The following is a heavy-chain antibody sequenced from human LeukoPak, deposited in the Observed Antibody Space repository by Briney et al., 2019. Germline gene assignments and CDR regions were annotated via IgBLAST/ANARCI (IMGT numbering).Heavy chain of an antibody. CDR3: ARDADGHFDS. Sequence: GGSLRLSCAASGFTFSSFWMNWVRQPPGKGLEWVAHIKLNGGGEDYAGSVKGRFTISRDDAKNSVYLEINSLRAEDTAVYYCARDADGHFDSWGQGTLVTVSS. V-gene: IGHV3-7*01. CDR2: IKLNGGGE. D-gene: IGHD5-24*01. CDR1: GFTFSSFW. J-gene: IGHJ4*02.